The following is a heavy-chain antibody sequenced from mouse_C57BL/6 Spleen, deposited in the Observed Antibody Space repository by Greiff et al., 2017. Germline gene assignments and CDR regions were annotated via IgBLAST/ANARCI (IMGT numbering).Heavy chain of an antibody. Sequence: EVMLVESGGGLVQPGGSLKLSCAASGFTFTDYYMYWVRQTPEKRLEWVAYISNGGGSTYYPDTVKGRFTISRDNAKNTLYLQMSRLKSEDTAMYYCARRLDSSGNGAMDYWGQGTSVTVSS. CDR2: ISNGGGST. V-gene: IGHV5-12*01. CDR1: GFTFTDYY. J-gene: IGHJ4*01. CDR3: ARRLDSSGNGAMDY. D-gene: IGHD3-2*02.